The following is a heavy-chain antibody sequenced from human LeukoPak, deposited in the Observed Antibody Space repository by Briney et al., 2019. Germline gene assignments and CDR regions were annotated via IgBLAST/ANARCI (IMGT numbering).Heavy chain of an antibody. J-gene: IGHJ4*02. V-gene: IGHV1-2*02. CDR1: GYTFSGTGWH. Sequence: ASVKVSCKASGYTFSGTGWHLYWLRQAPGQGLECMGWIHPNNGDTAYAQKFEGRVAMTRDTSISTAYMELRRLRPDDTAVYFCARDGPAQMVDLDYWGQGTLVTVSS. CDR3: ARDGPAQMVDLDY. D-gene: IGHD3-10*01. CDR2: IHPNNGDT.